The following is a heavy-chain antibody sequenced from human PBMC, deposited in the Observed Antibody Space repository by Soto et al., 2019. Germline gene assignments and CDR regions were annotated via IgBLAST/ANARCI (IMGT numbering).Heavy chain of an antibody. V-gene: IGHV3-53*04. D-gene: IGHD1-7*01. J-gene: IGHJ4*02. CDR3: ARVITGTTDY. CDR1: GFTASSNY. CDR2: IYSGGST. Sequence: PGGSLRLSCAASGFTASSNYMSWVRQAPGKGLEWVSVIYSGGSTYYADSVKGRFTISRHNSKNTLYLQMNSLRAEDTAVYYCARVITGTTDYWGQGTLVTVSS.